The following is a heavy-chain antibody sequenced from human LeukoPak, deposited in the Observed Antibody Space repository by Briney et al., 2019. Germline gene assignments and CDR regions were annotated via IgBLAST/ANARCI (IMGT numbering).Heavy chain of an antibody. CDR1: GYSFTSYW. D-gene: IGHD6-13*01. V-gene: IGHV5-51*01. J-gene: IGHJ4*02. CDR2: IYPGDSDT. Sequence: HGESLKISCKGSGYSFTSYWIGWVRQMPGKGLEWMGIIYPGDSDTRYSPSFQGQVTISADKSISTAYLQWSSLKASDTAMYYCARAHLRYSSWYYFDYWGQGTLVTVSS. CDR3: ARAHLRYSSWYYFDY.